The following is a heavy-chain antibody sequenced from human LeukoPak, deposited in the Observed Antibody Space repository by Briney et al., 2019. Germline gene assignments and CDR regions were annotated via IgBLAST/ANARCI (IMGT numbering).Heavy chain of an antibody. CDR3: ARDLYYYDSSGLYPPGY. CDR1: GFTFSDYY. J-gene: IGHJ4*02. D-gene: IGHD3-22*01. V-gene: IGHV3-11*04. CDR2: ISSSGSNI. Sequence: GGSLRLSCAASGFTFSDYYMSWLRQAPGKGLEWVSYISSSGSNIYYADSVKGRFTISRDNAKNSLYLQMNSLRAEDTAVFYCARDLYYYDSSGLYPPGYWGQGTLVTVSS.